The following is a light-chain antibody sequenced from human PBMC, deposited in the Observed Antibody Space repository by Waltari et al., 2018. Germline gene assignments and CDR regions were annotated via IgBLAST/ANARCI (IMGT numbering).Light chain of an antibody. CDR3: QSADTSDTWL. J-gene: IGLJ3*02. CDR1: ALPRQN. Sequence: SSELTQPPSVSVSPGQTAKITCHGDALPRQNVYWYQQKPGQAPVLLIYKDSERPSGIPERFSCSSSGTIVTLTISGVQAEDEADYYCQSADTSDTWLFGGGTKLTVL. CDR2: KDS. V-gene: IGLV3-25*03.